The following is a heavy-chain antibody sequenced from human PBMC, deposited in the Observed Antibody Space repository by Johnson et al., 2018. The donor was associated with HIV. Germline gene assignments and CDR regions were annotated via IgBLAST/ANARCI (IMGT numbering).Heavy chain of an antibody. J-gene: IGHJ3*02. V-gene: IGHV3-33*01. D-gene: IGHD3-10*01. CDR1: GFSFSTYG. CDR2: IWYDGSNK. Sequence: QVQLVESGGDVVQPGRSLRLSCAASGFSFSTYGMHWVRQAPGKGLEWVANIWYDGSNKYYADSVKGRFTISRDNSKNTLFLQMNSLRAEDTAVYYCARLFYYEAFDIWGLGTMVTVSS. CDR3: ARLFYYEAFDI.